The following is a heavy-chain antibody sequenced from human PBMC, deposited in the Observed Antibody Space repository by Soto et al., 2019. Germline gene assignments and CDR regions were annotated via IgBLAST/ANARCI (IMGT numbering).Heavy chain of an antibody. CDR2: IHYRGRT. V-gene: IGHV4-31*03. J-gene: IGHJ4*02. CDR3: ARCRDAFGFDS. CDR1: GGSIRSGGYY. Sequence: SETLSLTCSVSGGSIRSGGYYWCWIRQAPGKGLEWIGYIHYRGRTSYNPSLESRVSISLDASGHQFSLTLTSVTAADTAVYYCARCRDAFGFDSWGQGTLVTVSS. D-gene: IGHD2-15*01.